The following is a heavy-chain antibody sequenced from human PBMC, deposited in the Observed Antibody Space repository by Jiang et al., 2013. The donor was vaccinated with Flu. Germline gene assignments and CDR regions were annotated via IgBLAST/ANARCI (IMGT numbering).Heavy chain of an antibody. Sequence: GLVKPSETLSLTCTVSGGSISSSSYYWGWIRQPPGKGLEWIGSIYYSGSTYYNPSLKSRVTISVDTSKNQFSLKLSSVTAADTAVYYCARGTTVVPTHFDYWGQGTLVTVSS. CDR1: GGSISSSSYY. CDR3: ARGTTVVPTHFDY. J-gene: IGHJ4*02. D-gene: IGHD4-23*01. CDR2: IYYSGST. V-gene: IGHV4-39*07.